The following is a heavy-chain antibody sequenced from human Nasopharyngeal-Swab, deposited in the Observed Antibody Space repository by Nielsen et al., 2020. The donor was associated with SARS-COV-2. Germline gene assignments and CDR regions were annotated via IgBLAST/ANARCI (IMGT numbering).Heavy chain of an antibody. V-gene: IGHV3-21*01. J-gene: IGHJ6*02. CDR2: ISTSSSYI. D-gene: IGHD3-3*01. Sequence: GESLKIYCAASGFTFNNHNFNSVRQAQGKGLEWVSSISTSSSYIYYADSVKGRFTISRDNAKNSLYLQMNSLRAEDTAVYYCARDGLDYDFWSAYFMDVWGQGTTVTVSS. CDR3: ARDGLDYDFWSAYFMDV. CDR1: GFTFNNHN.